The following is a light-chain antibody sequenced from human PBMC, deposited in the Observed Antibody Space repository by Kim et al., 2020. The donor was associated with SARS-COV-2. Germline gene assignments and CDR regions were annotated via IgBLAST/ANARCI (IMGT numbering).Light chain of an antibody. CDR1: SSDVGGYNY. V-gene: IGLV2-8*01. CDR2: DVN. J-gene: IGLJ3*02. CDR3: SSYAGVNTFRV. Sequence: QSALTQPPSASGSRGLSVTISCTGTSSDVGGYNYVSWHQQHPGKAPKLMIYDVNKRPSGVPDRFSGSKSGNTASLTVSGLRAEEEADYYCSSYAGVNTFRVFGAGTQLTVL.